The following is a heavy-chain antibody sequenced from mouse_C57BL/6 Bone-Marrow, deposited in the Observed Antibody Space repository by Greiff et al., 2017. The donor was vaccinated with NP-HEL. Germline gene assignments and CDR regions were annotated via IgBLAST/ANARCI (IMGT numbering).Heavy chain of an antibody. J-gene: IGHJ2*01. CDR3: ARWGYGRDYYFDY. CDR2: IYPRSGNT. D-gene: IGHD1-1*01. Sequence: QVQLQQSGAELARPGASVKLSCKASGYTFTSYGISWVKQSTGQGLEWIGEIYPRSGNTYYNEKFKGKATLTADKSSSTAYMELRSLTSEDSAVYFCARWGYGRDYYFDYWGQGTTLTVSS. CDR1: GYTFTSYG. V-gene: IGHV1-81*01.